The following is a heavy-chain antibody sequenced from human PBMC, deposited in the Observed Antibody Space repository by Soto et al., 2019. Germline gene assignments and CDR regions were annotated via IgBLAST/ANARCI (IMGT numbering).Heavy chain of an antibody. CDR2: ISYDGSNK. CDR1: GFTFSSYG. D-gene: IGHD3-16*02. V-gene: IGHV3-30*18. Sequence: QVQLVESGGGVVQPGRSLRLSCAASGFTFSSYGMHWVRQAPGKGLEWVAVISYDGSNKYYADSVKGRFTISRDNSKNTLYLQMNSLRAEDTAVYYCAKSMITFGGVIVKYFDYWGQGTLVTVSS. CDR3: AKSMITFGGVIVKYFDY. J-gene: IGHJ4*02.